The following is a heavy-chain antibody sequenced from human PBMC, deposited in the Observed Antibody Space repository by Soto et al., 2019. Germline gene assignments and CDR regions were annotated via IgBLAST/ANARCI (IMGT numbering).Heavy chain of an antibody. CDR1: GFTFSDSY. Sequence: QVLLVESGGGLVKPGGSLRLSCAASGFTFSDSYMSWIRQAPGKGLEWVSYISSSSTSSTYADSMKGRFTISRDNAKNSLYLQMNSLRTEDPAVYYCARDNGGTFDYWGQGTLVTVSS. J-gene: IGHJ4*02. D-gene: IGHD2-8*01. CDR2: ISSSSTSS. V-gene: IGHV3-11*05. CDR3: ARDNGGTFDY.